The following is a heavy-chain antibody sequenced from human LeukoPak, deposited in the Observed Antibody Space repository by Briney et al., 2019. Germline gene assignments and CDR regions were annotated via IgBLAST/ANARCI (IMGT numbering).Heavy chain of an antibody. Sequence: GGSLRLPCAASGFTFSSYAMSWVRQAPGKGLEWVSAISGSGGSTYYADPVKGRFTISRDNSKNTLYLQMNSLRAEDTAVYYCANNEDGADLDVWGKGTTVTVSS. V-gene: IGHV3-23*01. CDR2: ISGSGGST. D-gene: IGHD2-8*01. CDR1: GFTFSSYA. J-gene: IGHJ6*04. CDR3: ANNEDGADLDV.